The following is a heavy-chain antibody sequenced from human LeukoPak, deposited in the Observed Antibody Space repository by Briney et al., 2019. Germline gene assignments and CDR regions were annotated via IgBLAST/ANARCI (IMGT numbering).Heavy chain of an antibody. CDR3: AKVGFPDY. CDR1: RFTFSSYG. J-gene: IGHJ4*02. V-gene: IGHV3-33*06. CDR2: IWYDGSNK. Sequence: GGSLRLSCAASRFTFSSYGMHWLRQAPGKGLEWVAVIWYDGSNKYYADSVKGRFTISRDNSKNTLYLQMNSLRAEDTAVYYCAKVGFPDYWGQGTLVTVSS.